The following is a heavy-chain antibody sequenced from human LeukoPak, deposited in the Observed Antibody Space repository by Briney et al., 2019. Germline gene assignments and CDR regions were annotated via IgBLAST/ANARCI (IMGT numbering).Heavy chain of an antibody. CDR1: GFPFSNAW. J-gene: IGHJ4*02. CDR3: TSHSSFSILGN. Sequence: GGSLRLSCAASGFPFSNAWMSWVRQAPEKGLEWVGRIKSKTDGWTTDYAAPVKGRFTISRDDSKNTLYLQMNSLKTEDTAVYYCTSHSSFSILGNWGQGTLVTVSS. D-gene: IGHD2-21*01. CDR2: IKSKTDGWTT. V-gene: IGHV3-15*01.